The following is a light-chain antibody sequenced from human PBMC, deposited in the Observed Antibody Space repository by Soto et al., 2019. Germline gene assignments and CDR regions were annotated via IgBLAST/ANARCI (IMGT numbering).Light chain of an antibody. J-gene: IGLJ1*01. CDR2: AVT. Sequence: QSVLSQRASVSGSPGQSITISCTGTSSDVGGYNYVSWYQQHPGKAPKLMIYAVTDRPSGVSSRFSGPKSGNTASLTISGLQAEDEADYYCSSYTSSSTLFGTGTNVTV. V-gene: IGLV2-14*01. CDR3: SSYTSSSTL. CDR1: SSDVGGYNY.